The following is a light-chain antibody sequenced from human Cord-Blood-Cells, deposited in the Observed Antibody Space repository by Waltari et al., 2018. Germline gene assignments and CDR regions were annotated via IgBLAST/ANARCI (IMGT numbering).Light chain of an antibody. Sequence: EIVMTQSPATLSVSPGERATLSCRASQRVSSNLAWYQQKPGQAPRLLIYGASTRATGIPARFSGSGSGTEFTLTISSLQSEDFAVYYCQQYNNWLTFGQGTKVEIK. V-gene: IGKV3-15*01. CDR1: QRVSSN. CDR3: QQYNNWLT. J-gene: IGKJ1*01. CDR2: GAS.